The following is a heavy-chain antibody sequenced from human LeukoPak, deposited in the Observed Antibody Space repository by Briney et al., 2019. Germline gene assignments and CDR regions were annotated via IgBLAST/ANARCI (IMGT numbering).Heavy chain of an antibody. D-gene: IGHD2-15*01. V-gene: IGHV1-2*01. J-gene: IGHJ3*02. Sequence: GASVNVSCKASGYTFTAYYIHWVRQAPGQGLEWMGRINPKSGGTSYAQKFQGRVPITRDTSISTAYMGLSRLRSDDTVVYYCAIAGGGSDAFDIWGQGTMVTVSS. CDR3: AIAGGGSDAFDI. CDR1: GYTFTAYY. CDR2: INPKSGGT.